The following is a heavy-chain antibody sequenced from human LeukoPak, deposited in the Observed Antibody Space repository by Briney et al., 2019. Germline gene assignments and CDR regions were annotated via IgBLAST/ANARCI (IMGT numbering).Heavy chain of an antibody. V-gene: IGHV4-4*07. CDR1: GGSINNY. CDR3: ARGRAVTTGDDY. J-gene: IGHJ4*02. D-gene: IGHD4-17*01. CDR2: IFSSGST. Sequence: SETLSLTCTVSGGSINNYWSWIRQPAGKGLEWIGRIFSSGSTDYHSSLKSRVTMSVDTSRNSFSLKLTSVTAADTAVYYCARGRAVTTGDDYWGQGTLVTVSS.